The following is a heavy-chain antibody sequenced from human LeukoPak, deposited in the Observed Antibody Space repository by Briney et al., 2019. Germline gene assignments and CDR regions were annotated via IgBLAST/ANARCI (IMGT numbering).Heavy chain of an antibody. CDR1: GFTFSGYD. CDR3: ARAHVGWGLAFDI. D-gene: IGHD3-16*01. V-gene: IGHV3-13*01. CDR2: ISIGGDT. J-gene: IGHJ3*02. Sequence: PGGSLRLSCAASGFTFSGYDMHWVRQGPGQGLEWVAAISIGGDTYYPGSVKGRFTISRENAKNSLYLQMNSLRAGDTSIYYCARAHVGWGLAFDIWGQGTVVIVSS.